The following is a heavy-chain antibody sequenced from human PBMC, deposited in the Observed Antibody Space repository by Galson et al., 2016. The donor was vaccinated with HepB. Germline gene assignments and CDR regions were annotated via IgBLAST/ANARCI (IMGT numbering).Heavy chain of an antibody. CDR2: TYYRSRWYN. CDR3: ARDRGSGRHFFDS. Sequence: CAISGDSVSSYSGAWDWLRQSPSRGLEWLGRTYYRSRWYNDYAGSVKGRITIEADTSKNLLSLQLTSVTVADTAVYYCARDRGSGRHFFDSWGQGTLVSVSS. J-gene: IGHJ4*02. V-gene: IGHV6-1*01. CDR1: GDSVSSYSGA. D-gene: IGHD3-10*01.